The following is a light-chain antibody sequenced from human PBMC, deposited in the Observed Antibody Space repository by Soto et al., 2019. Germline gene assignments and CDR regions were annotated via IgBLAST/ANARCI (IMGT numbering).Light chain of an antibody. CDR1: QSIGSW. Sequence: DIQLTHSPSTLSASIGDRVTISCRATQSIGSWLAWYQQRPGKAPHVLIYKAANLERGVPSRFSGRGSETQFTLTISRLQTEDFATYYCQQYSTFPWTFGQAAKVEL. V-gene: IGKV1-5*03. J-gene: IGKJ1*01. CDR3: QQYSTFPWT. CDR2: KAA.